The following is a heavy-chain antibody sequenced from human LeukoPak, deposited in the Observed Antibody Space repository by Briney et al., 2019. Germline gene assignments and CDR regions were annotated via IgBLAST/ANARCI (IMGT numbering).Heavy chain of an antibody. V-gene: IGHV4-39*01. J-gene: IGHJ4*02. Sequence: SETLSLTCVVSGGSISSTSYYWGWIRQPPGKGLEWIGSIYYSGSTYYNPSLKSRVTISVDTSKNQFSLKLSSVTAADTAVYYCARLTYGSGSPYWGQGTLVTVSS. CDR1: GGSISSTSYY. CDR3: ARLTYGSGSPY. CDR2: IYYSGST. D-gene: IGHD3-10*01.